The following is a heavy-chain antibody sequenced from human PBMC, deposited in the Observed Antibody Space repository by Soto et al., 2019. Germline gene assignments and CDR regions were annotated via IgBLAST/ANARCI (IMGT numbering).Heavy chain of an antibody. CDR3: PKAVPSGSCRYARFDP. Sequence: QVQLVESGGGVVQPGRSLRLSFAASGFNFSLYCIHLVRPAPGKGLGWLAVISHYGSTKYYADSVKGRFTVSRDNSQNSVHLQMNRLGGADTAIYYCPKAVPSGSCRYARFDPGGMGTSV. D-gene: IGHD2-15*01. CDR1: GFNFSLYC. V-gene: IGHV3-30*18. CDR2: ISHYGSTK. J-gene: IGHJ5*02.